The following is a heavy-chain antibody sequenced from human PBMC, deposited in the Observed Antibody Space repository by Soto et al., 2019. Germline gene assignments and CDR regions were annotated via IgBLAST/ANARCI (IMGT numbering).Heavy chain of an antibody. V-gene: IGHV4-34*01. D-gene: IGHD2-2*01. CDR2: INHSGST. J-gene: IGHJ6*02. CDR1: GGSFSGYY. CDR3: APRAVVVPAVRGGYYGMDV. Sequence: PSETLSLTCAVYGGSFSGYYWSWIRQPPGKGLEWIGEINHSGSTNYNPSLKSRVTISVDTSKNQFSLKLSSVTAADTAVYYCAPRAVVVPAVRGGYYGMDVWGQGTRSPSP.